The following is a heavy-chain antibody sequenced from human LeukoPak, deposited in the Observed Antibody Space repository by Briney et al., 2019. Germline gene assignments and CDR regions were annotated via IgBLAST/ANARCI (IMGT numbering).Heavy chain of an antibody. CDR1: GASISFYY. CDR3: ALDSSGWSDDSFDI. CDR2: IYYSGST. J-gene: IGHJ3*02. V-gene: IGHV4-59*01. D-gene: IGHD6-13*01. Sequence: ASETLSLTCTVSGASISFYYWSWIRQPPGKGLEWIGHIYYSGSTKYNPSLKSRVTMSIDTSKNQFSLNLKSVTAADTAVYYCALDSSGWSDDSFDIWGHGTMVTVSS.